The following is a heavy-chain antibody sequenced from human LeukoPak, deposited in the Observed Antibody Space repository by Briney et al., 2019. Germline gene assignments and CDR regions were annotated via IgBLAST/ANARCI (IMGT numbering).Heavy chain of an antibody. V-gene: IGHV4-59*01. CDR2: IYYSGST. J-gene: IGHJ4*02. CDR1: GGSISSYY. CDR3: ARGSRYYYDSSGYYY. D-gene: IGHD3-22*01. Sequence: PSETLSLTCTVSGGSISSYYWSWIRQPPGKGLEWIGYIYYSGSTNYNPSLKSRVTISVDTSKNQFSLKLSSVTAADTAVYYCARGSRYYYDSSGYYYWGQGTLVTVSS.